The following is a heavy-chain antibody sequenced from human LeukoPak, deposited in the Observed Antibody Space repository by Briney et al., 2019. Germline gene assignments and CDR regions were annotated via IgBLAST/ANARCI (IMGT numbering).Heavy chain of an antibody. V-gene: IGHV1-69*05. J-gene: IGHJ6*03. CDR1: GCTFRTYS. Sequence: SVKVTFKCSGCTFRTYSVSWVRQPPAQGLEWMGGIIPIFGTPNYAQKFQGRVKVTTDDATGTAYMELSSLMSEDTAIYYCARVDRYHFYLDVWGKGTPVTVSS. CDR2: IIPIFGTP. CDR3: ARVDRYHFYLDV.